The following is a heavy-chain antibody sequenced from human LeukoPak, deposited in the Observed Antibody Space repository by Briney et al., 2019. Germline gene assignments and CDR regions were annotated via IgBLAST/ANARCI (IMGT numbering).Heavy chain of an antibody. D-gene: IGHD3-10*01. Sequence: ASETLSLTCTVSGASISSRDSYWSWIRQPPGKGLEWIGSIYRRGSTSYNPSLESRVTVSTDRSKTLCSLKLTSVTAADTAVYYCVAEEYGTGSYYKSAFWGKGALVTVSS. J-gene: IGHJ4*02. CDR2: IYRRGST. V-gene: IGHV4-39*01. CDR1: GASISSRDSY. CDR3: VAEEYGTGSYYKSAF.